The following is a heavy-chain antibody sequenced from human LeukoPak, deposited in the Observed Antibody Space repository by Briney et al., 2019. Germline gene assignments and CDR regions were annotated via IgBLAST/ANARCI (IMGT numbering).Heavy chain of an antibody. J-gene: IGHJ3*02. CDR3: ARDGEMDAFDI. V-gene: IGHV4-61*01. Sequence: SETLSLTCTVSGGSFSSGSYYWSWIRQPPGEGLEWIGYIYYSGSTNYNPSLKSRVTISVDTSKNQFSLKLSSVTAADTAVYYCARDGEMDAFDIWGQGTMVTVSS. CDR1: GGSFSSGSYY. D-gene: IGHD5-24*01. CDR2: IYYSGST.